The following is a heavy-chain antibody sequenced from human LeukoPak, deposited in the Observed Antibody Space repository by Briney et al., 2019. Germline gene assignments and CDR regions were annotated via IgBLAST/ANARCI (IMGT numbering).Heavy chain of an antibody. CDR3: ASVKGYCSGGSCPVYYYYGMDV. CDR2: MNPNSGNT. Sequence: GASVKVSCKASGYTFTSYDINWVRQATGQGLEWMGWMNPNSGNTGYAQKFQGRVTMTRNTSISTAYMELSSLRSEDTAVYHCASVKGYCSGGSCPVYYYYGMDVWGQGTTVTVSS. D-gene: IGHD2-15*01. J-gene: IGHJ6*02. V-gene: IGHV1-8*01. CDR1: GYTFTSYD.